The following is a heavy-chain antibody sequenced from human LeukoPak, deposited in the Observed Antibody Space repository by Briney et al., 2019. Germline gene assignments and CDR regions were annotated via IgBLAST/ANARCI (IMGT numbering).Heavy chain of an antibody. D-gene: IGHD2-15*01. J-gene: IGHJ3*02. CDR2: ISNSSNYI. V-gene: IGHV3-21*01. CDR3: AKGGGYARNASDI. Sequence: PRGSLRVSCAASGFTFSSYSMNCVRQAPGKGLESLSSISNSSNYIYYADSLKGRFTISRDNAKNSLYLHMNSLRAEGTAVYYCAKGGGYARNASDIWGQGTMVTVSS. CDR1: GFTFSSYS.